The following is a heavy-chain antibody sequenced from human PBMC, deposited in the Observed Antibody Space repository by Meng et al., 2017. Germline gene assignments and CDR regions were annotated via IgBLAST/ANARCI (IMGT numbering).Heavy chain of an antibody. D-gene: IGHD6-13*01. Sequence: GESLKISCAASGFTFSSYWMSWVRLPPGKGLDWVANIKQDESEKYYVDSVKGRFTISRDNAKNSLYLQMNSLRAEDTAVYYCARLNTAAYRRDFDYWGQGNLVNVAS. V-gene: IGHV3-7*01. CDR2: IKQDESEK. CDR1: GFTFSSYW. CDR3: ARLNTAAYRRDFDY. J-gene: IGHJ4*02.